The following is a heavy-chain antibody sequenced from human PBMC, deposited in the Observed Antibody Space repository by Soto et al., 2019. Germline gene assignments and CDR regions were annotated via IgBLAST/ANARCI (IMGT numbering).Heavy chain of an antibody. CDR3: ARDRRSMATAKLYSFDY. J-gene: IGHJ4*02. CDR2: IWYDGSNK. Sequence: WGSLVLTCAASGFTFSSYGMHWVRQAPGKGLEWVAVIWYDGSNKYYADSVKGRFTISRDNSKNTLYLQMNSLRAEDTAVYYCARDRRSMATAKLYSFDYWGQGTLVTVS. V-gene: IGHV3-33*01. CDR1: GFTFSSYG. D-gene: IGHD5-12*01.